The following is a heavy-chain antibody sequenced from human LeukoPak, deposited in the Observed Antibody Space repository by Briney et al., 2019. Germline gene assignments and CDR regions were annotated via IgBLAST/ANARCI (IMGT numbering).Heavy chain of an antibody. J-gene: IGHJ4*02. V-gene: IGHV3-23*01. CDR2: ISDNGGSK. D-gene: IGHD3-10*01. Sequence: GGSLRLSCAASGFTFSTYAMSWVRQAPGKGLERVSAISDNGGSKHYADSVKGRFTISRGNSKNTLYLQMNSLRAEDTAVYYCAKDFPLRGGVRGVLPIGGQGTLVTVSS. CDR1: GFTFSTYA. CDR3: AKDFPLRGGVRGVLPI.